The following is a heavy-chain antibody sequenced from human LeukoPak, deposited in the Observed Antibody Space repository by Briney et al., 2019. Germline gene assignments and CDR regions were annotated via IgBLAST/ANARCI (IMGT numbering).Heavy chain of an antibody. CDR3: ARRPNLTYYYGSGSYTAYAFDI. D-gene: IGHD3-10*01. CDR1: GGSISSYY. V-gene: IGHV4-59*08. Sequence: KASETLSLTCTVSGGSISSYYWSWIRQPPGKGLEWIGYIYYSGNTNYNPSLKSRVTISVDTSKNQFSLKLSSVTAADTAVYYCARRPNLTYYYGSGSYTAYAFDIWGQGTMVTVSS. J-gene: IGHJ3*02. CDR2: IYYSGNT.